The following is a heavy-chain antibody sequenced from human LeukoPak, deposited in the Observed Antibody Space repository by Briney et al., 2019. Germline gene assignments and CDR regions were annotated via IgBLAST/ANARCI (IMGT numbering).Heavy chain of an antibody. CDR2: ISSSSSYI. Sequence: PGGSLRLSCAASGFTFSSYSMNWVRQAPGKGLEWVSSISSSSSYIYYADSVKGRFTNSRDNAKNSLYLQMNSLRAEDTAVYYCARVNPPDYYDSSGYQDYWGQGTLVTVSS. V-gene: IGHV3-21*01. CDR1: GFTFSSYS. D-gene: IGHD3-22*01. J-gene: IGHJ4*02. CDR3: ARVNPPDYYDSSGYQDY.